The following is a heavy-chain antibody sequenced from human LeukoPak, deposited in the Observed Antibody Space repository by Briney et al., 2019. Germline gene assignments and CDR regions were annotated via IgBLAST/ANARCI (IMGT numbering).Heavy chain of an antibody. V-gene: IGHV3-21*01. J-gene: IGHJ3*02. CDR3: ARAGDSGSYWVGDAFDI. CDR2: ISSSSDFI. D-gene: IGHD1-26*01. CDR1: GFTFSTYS. Sequence: GGSLRLSCAASGFTFSTYSISWLRQAPGKGLEWVSLISSSSDFIYYADSVKGRFTISRDNAKNSLYLQMNSLRAEDTALYYCARAGDSGSYWVGDAFDIWGQGTMVTVSS.